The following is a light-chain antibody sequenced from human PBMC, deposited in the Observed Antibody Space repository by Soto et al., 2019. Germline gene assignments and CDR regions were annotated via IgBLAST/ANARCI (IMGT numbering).Light chain of an antibody. CDR3: SSYSISTAYL. Sequence: QSALTQPRSVSGSPGQSVTISCTGTSSDVGSYKYVSWYQHHPGKAPKLMIFDVNKRPSGVPDRFSGSNSGNAASLTISGLQAEDEADYFCSSYSISTAYLFGTGTKLTVL. CDR2: DVN. V-gene: IGLV2-11*01. J-gene: IGLJ1*01. CDR1: SSDVGSYKY.